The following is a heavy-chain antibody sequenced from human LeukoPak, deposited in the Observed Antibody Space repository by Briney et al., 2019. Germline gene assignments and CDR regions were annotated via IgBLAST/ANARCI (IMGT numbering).Heavy chain of an antibody. CDR3: ASGQDYYYYYMDV. Sequence: GESLKISCKGSGYSFTSYWIGWVRQMPGKGLEWMGIIYPGDSDTRYSPPFQGQVTISADKSISTAYLQWSSLKASDTAMYYCASGQDYYYYYMDVWGKGTTVTVSS. CDR2: IYPGDSDT. V-gene: IGHV5-51*01. J-gene: IGHJ6*03. CDR1: GYSFTSYW.